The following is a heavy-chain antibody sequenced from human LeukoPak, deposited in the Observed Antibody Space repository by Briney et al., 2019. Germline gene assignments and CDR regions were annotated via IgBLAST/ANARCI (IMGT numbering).Heavy chain of an antibody. J-gene: IGHJ5*02. V-gene: IGHV1-18*01. CDR1: GYTFTSYD. D-gene: IGHD2-15*01. Sequence: ASVKVSCKASGYTFTSYDISWVRQAPGQGPEWMGWISAYNGNTNYAQSVQGRVIMTTDTSTSTAYLEVRSLTFDDTAVYYCARDDKNGRWSWFAPWGQGTPVTVSS. CDR3: ARDDKNGRWSWFAP. CDR2: ISAYNGNT.